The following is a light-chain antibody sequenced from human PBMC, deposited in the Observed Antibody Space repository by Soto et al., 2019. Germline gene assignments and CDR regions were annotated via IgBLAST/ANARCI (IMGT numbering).Light chain of an antibody. Sequence: DIVMTQSPDSLAVSLGERATINCKSSQSVLYSSNNKNYLAWYQQKPGQPPKLLIYWASTRESGVPDRFSGSGSVTDFTLTISSLQAEDVAVYYCQQYYSTPLTFGHGTKVEIK. CDR1: QSVLYSSNNKNY. J-gene: IGKJ1*01. CDR3: QQYYSTPLT. CDR2: WAS. V-gene: IGKV4-1*01.